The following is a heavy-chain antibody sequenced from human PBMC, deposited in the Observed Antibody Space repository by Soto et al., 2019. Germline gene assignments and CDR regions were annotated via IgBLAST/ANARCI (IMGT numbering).Heavy chain of an antibody. CDR3: VSEYYHTSDYHKMD. V-gene: IGHV4-61*01. CDR1: GYSASTSSYQ. Sequence: LVKPSETLSLTCIVSGYSASTSSYQWSWIRQPPGKGLEWIGYMYYSGSTNYNPSLTSRVTISEDRSTNVFSLRLSSVTAADTAVYYCVSEYYHTSDYHKMDWSQGTLVTVSS. CDR2: MYYSGST. J-gene: IGHJ4*02. D-gene: IGHD3-10*01.